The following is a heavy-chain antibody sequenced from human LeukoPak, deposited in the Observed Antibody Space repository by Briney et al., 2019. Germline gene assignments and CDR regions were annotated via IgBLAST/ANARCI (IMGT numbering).Heavy chain of an antibody. Sequence: ASVKFSFKASGFTFTDHYMHWVRQAPGQGLEWMGWINGKSGVTFYAQQFQDRITVTRDTSISTAYMELRRLTSDDTAIYYCARDWSVGIRDDYWGQGTLVTVSS. J-gene: IGHJ4*02. V-gene: IGHV1-2*02. CDR3: ARDWSVGIRDDY. CDR2: INGKSGVT. D-gene: IGHD3-3*01. CDR1: GFTFTDHY.